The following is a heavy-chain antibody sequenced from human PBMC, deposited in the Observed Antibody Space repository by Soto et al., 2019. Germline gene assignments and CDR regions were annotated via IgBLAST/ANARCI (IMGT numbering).Heavy chain of an antibody. Sequence: SVQVSCKASGGTFSSYAISWVRQAPGQGLEWMGGIIPIFGTANYAQKFQGRVTITADKSTSTAYMELSSLRSEDTAVYYCARARPLYLVTATSIFDYWGQGTLVTVS. J-gene: IGHJ4*02. CDR3: ARARPLYLVTATSIFDY. V-gene: IGHV1-69*06. CDR1: GGTFSSYA. D-gene: IGHD2-21*02. CDR2: IIPIFGTA.